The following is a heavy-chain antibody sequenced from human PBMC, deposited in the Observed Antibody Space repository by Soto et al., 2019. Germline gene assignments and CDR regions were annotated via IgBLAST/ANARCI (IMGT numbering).Heavy chain of an antibody. CDR1: GFSFNSFF. J-gene: IGHJ6*02. Sequence: GSLRLSCEASGFSFNSFFMHWVRQGPGKGLEWVSRISNDGTGTTYADSVQGRFTVSRDNSKTTVYLQMNRLRPEDTAVYFCAKGRSYYYYYGVDVWGQGTTVTVSS. V-gene: IGHV3-74*01. CDR3: AKGRSYYYYYGVDV. CDR2: ISNDGTGT.